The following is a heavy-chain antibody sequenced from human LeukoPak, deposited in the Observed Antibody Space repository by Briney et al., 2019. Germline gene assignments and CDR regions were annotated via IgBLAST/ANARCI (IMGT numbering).Heavy chain of an antibody. D-gene: IGHD6-13*01. J-gene: IGHJ6*02. CDR1: GFTFSSYG. CDR2: ISYDGSNK. CDR3: ARDFSSSDSYYYGMDV. V-gene: IGHV3-30*03. Sequence: GGSLRLSCAASGFTFSSYGMHWVRQAPGKGLEWVAVISYDGSNKYYADSVKGRFTISRDNSKSTLYLQMNSLRAEDTAVYYCARDFSSSDSYYYGMDVWGQGTTVTVSS.